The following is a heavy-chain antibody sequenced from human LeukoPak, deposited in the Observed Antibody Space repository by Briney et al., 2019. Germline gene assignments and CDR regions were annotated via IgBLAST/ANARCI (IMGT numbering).Heavy chain of an antibody. Sequence: SETLPLTCTVSGGSISSGNYYWSWIRQHPGKGLEWFGYINYSGSTYYNPSLKSRVTISVDTSKNQFSLKLSSVTAADAAVYYCARVVGDYVNPWGQGTLVTVSS. CDR1: GGSISSGNYY. CDR2: INYSGST. D-gene: IGHD4-17*01. CDR3: ARVVGDYVNP. V-gene: IGHV4-31*03. J-gene: IGHJ5*02.